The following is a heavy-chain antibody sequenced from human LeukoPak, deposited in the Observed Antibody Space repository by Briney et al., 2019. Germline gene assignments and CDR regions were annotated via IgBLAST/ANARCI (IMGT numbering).Heavy chain of an antibody. D-gene: IGHD3-9*01. CDR1: GCSISSYY. V-gene: IGHV4-4*07. Sequence: SETLSLTCTVSGCSISSYYWRWIRQPAGKGLEWIGRICTSGSNKYHRSLKSRVTMSVDTPKNQLSLKLSSATAADTAVYYCGRAGDILAGYYKGLEGAFDIWGQGTMVTVSS. CDR2: ICTSGSN. J-gene: IGHJ3*02. CDR3: GRAGDILAGYYKGLEGAFDI.